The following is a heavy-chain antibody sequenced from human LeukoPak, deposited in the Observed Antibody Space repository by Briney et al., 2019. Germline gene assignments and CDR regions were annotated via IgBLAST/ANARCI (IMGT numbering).Heavy chain of an antibody. CDR3: ARGPLGYCSSTSCHQPEYYFDY. CDR1: GYTFTGYY. D-gene: IGHD2-2*01. CDR2: INPNSGGT. J-gene: IGHJ4*02. V-gene: IGHV1-2*04. Sequence: ASVKVSCKASGYTFTGYYMHWVRQAPGQGLEWMGWINPNSGGTNYAQKFQGWVTMTRDTSISTAYMELSRQRSDDTAVYYCARGPLGYCSSTSCHQPEYYFDYWGQGTLVTVSS.